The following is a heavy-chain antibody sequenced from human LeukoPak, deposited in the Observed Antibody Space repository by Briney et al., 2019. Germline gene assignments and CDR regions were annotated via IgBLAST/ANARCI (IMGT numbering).Heavy chain of an antibody. CDR2: INHSGST. D-gene: IGHD3-22*01. J-gene: IGHJ4*02. V-gene: IGHV4-34*01. CDR3: ARGGRMDDSSGYYYFDY. Sequence: SETLSLTCAVYGGSFSGYYWSWIRQPPGKGLEWIGEINHSGSTNYNPSLKSRVTISVDTSKNQFPLKLSSVTAADMAVYYCARGGRMDDSSGYYYFDYWGQGTLVTVSS. CDR1: GGSFSGYY.